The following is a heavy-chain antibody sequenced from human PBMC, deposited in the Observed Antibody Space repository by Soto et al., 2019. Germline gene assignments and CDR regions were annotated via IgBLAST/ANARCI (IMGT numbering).Heavy chain of an antibody. CDR1: GDTVTTYC. CDR2: INPSGGST. J-gene: IGHJ3*02. CDR3: ARREPNFGEDAFDI. D-gene: IGHD3-16*01. Sequence: QVQLVQSGAEVQKPGASVKVSCKASGDTVTTYCMHLVRQDPGQGREWMGIINPSGGSTSYPQKFQGRVTMTRDTSTSTVYMELSSLRSEDTAFYYFARREPNFGEDAFDIWGQGTMVTVSS. V-gene: IGHV1-46*01.